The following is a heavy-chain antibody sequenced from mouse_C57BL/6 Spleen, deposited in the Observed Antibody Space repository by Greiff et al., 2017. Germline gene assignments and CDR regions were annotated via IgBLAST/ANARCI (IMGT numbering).Heavy chain of an antibody. D-gene: IGHD4-1*02. V-gene: IGHV2-5*01. Sequence: VNLVESGPGLVQPSQSLSITCTVSGFSLTSYGVHWVRQSPGKGLEWLGVIWRGGSTDYNAAFMSRLSITKDNAKGQVFFKMNSLQADNTDIYYRAKESTGRGFAYWGQGTLVTVSA. CDR1: GFSLTSYG. J-gene: IGHJ3*01. CDR2: IWRGGST. CDR3: AKESTGRGFAY.